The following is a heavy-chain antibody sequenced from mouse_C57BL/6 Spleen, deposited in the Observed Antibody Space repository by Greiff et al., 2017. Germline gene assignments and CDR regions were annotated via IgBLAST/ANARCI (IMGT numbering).Heavy chain of an antibody. CDR3: AGYSNPYYYAMDY. V-gene: IGHV1-82*01. J-gene: IGHJ4*01. CDR1: GYAFSSSW. CDR2: IYPGDGDT. D-gene: IGHD2-5*01. Sequence: QVQLKESGPELVKPGASVKISCKASGYAFSSSWMNWVKQRPGKGLEWIGRIYPGDGDTNYNGKFKGKATLTADKSSSTAYMQLSSLTSEDSAVYFCAGYSNPYYYAMDYWGQGTSVTVSS.